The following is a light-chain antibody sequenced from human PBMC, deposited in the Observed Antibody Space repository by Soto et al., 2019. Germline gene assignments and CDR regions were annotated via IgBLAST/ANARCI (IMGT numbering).Light chain of an antibody. CDR3: QTWDTGIVL. CDR2: VNSDGSH. J-gene: IGLJ2*01. CDR1: SGHSNYA. Sequence: QLVLTQSPSASASLGASVKLTCTLRSGHSNYAIAWHQQLPEKGPRYLMKVNSDGSHSKGDGIPDRFSGSSSGAERYLTISSLQSEDEADYYCQTWDTGIVLFGGGHKVTV. V-gene: IGLV4-69*01.